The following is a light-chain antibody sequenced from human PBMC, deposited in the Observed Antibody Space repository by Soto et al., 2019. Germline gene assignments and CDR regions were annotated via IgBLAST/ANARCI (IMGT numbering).Light chain of an antibody. CDR2: KAS. Sequence: MKKSVSAVSAYEGDRVTITCRASQSISGCLAWYQQKPGKAPKLLIYKASSLKSGVPSRFSGSGSGTEFTLTILSLQPDASATYYFQPHHTFPATFG. V-gene: IGKV1-5*03. CDR1: QSISGC. CDR3: QPHHTFPAT. J-gene: IGKJ1*01.